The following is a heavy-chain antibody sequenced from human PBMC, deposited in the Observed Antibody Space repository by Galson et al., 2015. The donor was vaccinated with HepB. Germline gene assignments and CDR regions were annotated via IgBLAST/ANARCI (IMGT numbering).Heavy chain of an antibody. V-gene: IGHV1-46*01. D-gene: IGHD1-26*01. J-gene: IGHJ4*02. Sequence: SVKVSCKASGYTFTSYYMHWVRQAPGQGLEWMGIINPSGGSTSYAQKFQGRVTRTRDTSTSTVYMDLSSLRSEDTALYYCAGEGWELLWGFDYWGQGTLVTVSS. CDR2: INPSGGST. CDR3: AGEGWELLWGFDY. CDR1: GYTFTSYY.